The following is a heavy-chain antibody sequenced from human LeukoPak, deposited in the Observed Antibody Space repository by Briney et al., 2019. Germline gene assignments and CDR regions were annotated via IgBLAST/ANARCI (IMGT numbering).Heavy chain of an antibody. J-gene: IGHJ4*02. Sequence: SETLSLTCTVSGGSISSYYRSWIRQPPGKGLEWIGYIYYSGSTNYNPSLKSRVTISVDTSKNQFSLKLSSVTAADTAVYYCARTVGATGGVWFDYWGQGTLVTVSS. D-gene: IGHD1-26*01. CDR3: ARTVGATGGVWFDY. CDR2: IYYSGST. CDR1: GGSISSYY. V-gene: IGHV4-59*08.